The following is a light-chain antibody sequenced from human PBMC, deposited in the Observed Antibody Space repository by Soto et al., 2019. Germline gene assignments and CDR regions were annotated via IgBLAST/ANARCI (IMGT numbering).Light chain of an antibody. Sequence: QLVLTQPASVSGSPGQSITIXXTGTXXDVGSYNLVSWYQQHPGKAPKLMIYEVSKRPSGVSNRFSGSKSGNTASLTISGLQAEDEADYYCCSYAGSRVVFGTGTKLTVL. V-gene: IGLV2-23*02. CDR1: XXDVGSYNL. CDR3: CSYAGSRVV. J-gene: IGLJ1*01. CDR2: EVS.